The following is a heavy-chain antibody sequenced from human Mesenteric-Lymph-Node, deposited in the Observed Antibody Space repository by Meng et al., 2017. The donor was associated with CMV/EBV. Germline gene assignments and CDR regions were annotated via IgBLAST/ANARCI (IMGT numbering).Heavy chain of an antibody. J-gene: IGHJ4*02. Sequence: GGSISSSNYYGGGIRQPPGKGLEWIGSISYSGSTYYNPSLKSRVTISVDASKNQFSLKLHSVTAADAAMFYCASRTNDYGDYVGLDYWGQGTLVTVSS. D-gene: IGHD4-17*01. CDR1: GGSISSSNYY. CDR2: ISYSGST. V-gene: IGHV4-39*01. CDR3: ASRTNDYGDYVGLDY.